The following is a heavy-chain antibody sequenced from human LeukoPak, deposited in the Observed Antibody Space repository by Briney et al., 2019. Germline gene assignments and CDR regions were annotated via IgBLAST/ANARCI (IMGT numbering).Heavy chain of an antibody. CDR2: IYPGDSDT. V-gene: IGHV5-51*01. J-gene: IGHJ4*02. D-gene: IGHD3-22*01. CDR1: GYSFTSYW. CDR3: ARHTYYYDSSGSPGGDY. Sequence: GESLKISRKGSGYSFTSYWIGWVRQMPGKGLEWMGTIYPGDSDTRYSPPFQGQVTISADKSISTAYLKWSSLKASDTAMYYCARHTYYYDSSGSPGGDYWGQGTLVTVSS.